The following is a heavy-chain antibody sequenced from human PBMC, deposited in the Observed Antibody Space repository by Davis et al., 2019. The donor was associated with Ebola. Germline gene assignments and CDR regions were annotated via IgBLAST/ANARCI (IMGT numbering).Heavy chain of an antibody. D-gene: IGHD2-8*01. V-gene: IGHV4-39*01. CDR2: IYYSGST. CDR3: ARQVYWRPYFDY. Sequence: ESLKISCAASGFTFSDYYMSWIRQPPGKGLEWIGSIYYSGSTYYNPSLKSRVTISVDTSKNQFSLKLSSVTAADTAVYYCARQVYWRPYFDYWGQGTLVTVSS. J-gene: IGHJ4*02. CDR1: GFTFSDYY.